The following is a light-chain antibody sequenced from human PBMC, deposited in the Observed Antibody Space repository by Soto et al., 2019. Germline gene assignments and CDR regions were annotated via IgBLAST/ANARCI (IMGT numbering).Light chain of an antibody. CDR1: QSVRGNY. CDR3: HQFGMSPFT. V-gene: IGKV3-20*01. J-gene: IGKJ3*01. Sequence: EVVLTQSPGTLSLSPGESATLSCRASQSVRGNYFAWYQQRPGQAPRLLVYGPSVRAAGIPDRFRGSGSRTDFNLTINRVETEDFAVYYCHQFGMSPFTFGPGTTLDIK. CDR2: GPS.